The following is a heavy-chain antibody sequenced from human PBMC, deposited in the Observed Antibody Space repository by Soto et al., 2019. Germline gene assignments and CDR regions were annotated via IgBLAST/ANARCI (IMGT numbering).Heavy chain of an antibody. Sequence: QVQLQESGPGLVKPSGTLSLTCAVSGASISGSNWWSWVRQPPGKGLEWIGEISHSGNSNYNPSLKGRVTISLDKSKNQFSLQLTSVTAADTAVYYCANKGGTYYFYWGQGTLVTVSS. V-gene: IGHV4-4*02. J-gene: IGHJ4*02. CDR3: ANKGGTYYFY. CDR2: ISHSGNS. CDR1: GASISGSNW. D-gene: IGHD1-26*01.